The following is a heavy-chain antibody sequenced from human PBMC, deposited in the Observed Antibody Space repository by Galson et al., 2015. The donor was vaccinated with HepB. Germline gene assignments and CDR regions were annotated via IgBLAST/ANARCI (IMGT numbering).Heavy chain of an antibody. J-gene: IGHJ3*02. CDR3: ARAEYYCSSISCYPSGAFDI. Sequence: SVKVSCKAPGVTFSSYAISWVRQAPGQGLEWMGGIIPILGTANYAQRVQGRVTITADESTSTVSMEFSSLRSEDTAVYYCARAEYYCSSISCYPSGAFDIWGQGTMVTVSS. D-gene: IGHD2-2*01. V-gene: IGHV1-69*13. CDR1: GVTFSSYA. CDR2: IIPILGTA.